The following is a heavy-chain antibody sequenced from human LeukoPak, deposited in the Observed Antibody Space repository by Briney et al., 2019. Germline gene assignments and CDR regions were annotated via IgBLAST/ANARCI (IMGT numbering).Heavy chain of an antibody. CDR3: ARDPYDSSWGLCYFDY. CDR1: GGSISSYY. D-gene: IGHD3-22*01. V-gene: IGHV4-59*01. CDR2: IYYSGSP. Sequence: PSETLSLTCTVSGGSISSYYWSWIRQPPGKGLECIGYIYYSGSPTYNPSLKSRVTISVDTSKNQFSLKLSSVTAADTAVYYCARDPYDSSWGLCYFDYWGQGNLVTVSS. J-gene: IGHJ4*02.